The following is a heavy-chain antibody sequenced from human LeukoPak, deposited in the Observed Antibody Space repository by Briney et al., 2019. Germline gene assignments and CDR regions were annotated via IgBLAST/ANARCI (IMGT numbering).Heavy chain of an antibody. Sequence: SETLSLTCAVYGGSFSNYYWSWIRQTPGKGLEWIGEINDSGTTNYNPSLKSRVTISADTSKNHFSLKLSSLTAADSAIYYCASSKDWYFDLWGRGTLVTVSS. V-gene: IGHV4-34*01. J-gene: IGHJ2*01. CDR2: INDSGTT. CDR1: GGSFSNYY. CDR3: ASSKDWYFDL.